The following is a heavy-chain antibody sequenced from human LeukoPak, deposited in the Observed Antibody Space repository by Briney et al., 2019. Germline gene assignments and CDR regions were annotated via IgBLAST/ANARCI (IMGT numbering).Heavy chain of an antibody. CDR2: IYYSGST. D-gene: IGHD3-10*01. J-gene: IGHJ6*03. CDR1: GGSISSSSYY. Sequence: PSETLSLTCTVSGGSISSSSYYWGWICQPPGKGLEWIGSIYYSGSTYYNPSLKSRVTISVDTSKNQFSLKLSSVTAADTAVYYCARQGKYYGSGSYYNGYYYYMDVWGKGTTVTVSS. V-gene: IGHV4-39*01. CDR3: ARQGKYYGSGSYYNGYYYYMDV.